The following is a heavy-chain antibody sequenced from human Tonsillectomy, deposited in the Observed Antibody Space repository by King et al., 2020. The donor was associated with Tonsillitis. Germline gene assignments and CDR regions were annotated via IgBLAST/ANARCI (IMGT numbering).Heavy chain of an antibody. D-gene: IGHD6-6*01. CDR1: GGSIRSHY. CDR2: IYSSGST. V-gene: IGHV4-59*08. J-gene: IGHJ4*02. Sequence: VQLQESGPGLAKPSETLSLTCTVSGGSIRSHYWSWIRQPPGKGLEWIGYIYSSGSTNYNPSLKSRVTISVDPSKNQFSLKLSSVTAADTAVYYCARLLPEYSRSAGCFDYWGQGTLVTVSS. CDR3: ARLLPEYSRSAGCFDY.